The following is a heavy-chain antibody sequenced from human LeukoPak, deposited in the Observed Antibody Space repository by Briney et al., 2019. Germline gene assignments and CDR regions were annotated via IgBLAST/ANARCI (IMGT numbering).Heavy chain of an antibody. CDR1: GGSFSGYY. D-gene: IGHD2-2*01. CDR3: ARNDIVVVPAAMRYYYYVDV. Sequence: SETLSLTCAVYGGSFSGYYWSWIRQPPGKGLEWIGEINHSGSTNYNPSLKSRVTISVDTSKNQFSLKLSSVTAADTAVYYCARNDIVVVPAAMRYYYYVDVWGKGTTVTVSS. J-gene: IGHJ6*03. V-gene: IGHV4-34*01. CDR2: INHSGST.